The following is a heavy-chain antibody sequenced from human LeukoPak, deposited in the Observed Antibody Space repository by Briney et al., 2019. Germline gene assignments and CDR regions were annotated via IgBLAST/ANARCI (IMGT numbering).Heavy chain of an antibody. J-gene: IGHJ4*02. V-gene: IGHV3-9*01. D-gene: IGHD6-19*01. CDR3: AKDSGWHLGGNFDY. CDR2: ISWNSGSI. CDR1: GFTFDDYA. Sequence: GGSLRLSCAASGFTFDDYAMHWVRQAPGKGLEWVSGISWNSGSIGYADSVKGRFTISRDNAKNSLYLQMNSLRAEDTALYYCAKDSGWHLGGNFDYWGQGTLVTVSS.